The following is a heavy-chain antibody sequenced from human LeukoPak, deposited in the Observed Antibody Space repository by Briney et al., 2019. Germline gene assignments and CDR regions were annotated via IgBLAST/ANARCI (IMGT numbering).Heavy chain of an antibody. V-gene: IGHV3-48*04. D-gene: IGHD5-18*01. Sequence: GGSLRLSCAASGFTFSSYSMNWVRLAPGKGLEWVSYISSSGNTIDYADSVKGRFTISRDNAKNSLYLQMVSLRAEDTAVYYCARLRGYSYGYGDYWGQGTLVTVSS. CDR2: ISSSGNTI. J-gene: IGHJ4*02. CDR1: GFTFSSYS. CDR3: ARLRGYSYGYGDY.